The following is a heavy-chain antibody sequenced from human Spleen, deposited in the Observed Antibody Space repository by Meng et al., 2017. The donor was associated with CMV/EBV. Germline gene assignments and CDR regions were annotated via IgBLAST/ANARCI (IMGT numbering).Heavy chain of an antibody. V-gene: IGHV3-30-3*01. Sequence: GESLKISCAASGFTFSSYAMHWVRQAPGKGLEWVAVISYDGSNKYYADSVKGRFTISRDNSKNTLYLQMNSLRAEDTAVYYCASWPDRDAFDIWGQGTMVTVSS. J-gene: IGHJ3*02. CDR3: ASWPDRDAFDI. CDR2: ISYDGSNK. D-gene: IGHD1-14*01. CDR1: GFTFSSYA.